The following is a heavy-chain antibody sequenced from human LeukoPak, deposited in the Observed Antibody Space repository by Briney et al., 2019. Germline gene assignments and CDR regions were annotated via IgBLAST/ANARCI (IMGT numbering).Heavy chain of an antibody. CDR1: GFSFRTYG. D-gene: IGHD7-27*01. Sequence: PGGSLRLSCAASGFSFRTYGMHWVRQAPGKGLEWVAFIRFDGSNTYYAGSVKGRFTISRDNSRNTLYLRMNRLRVEDTAVYYCAFDPGYWGQGTLVTVSS. J-gene: IGHJ4*02. CDR3: AFDPGY. CDR2: IRFDGSNT. V-gene: IGHV3-30*02.